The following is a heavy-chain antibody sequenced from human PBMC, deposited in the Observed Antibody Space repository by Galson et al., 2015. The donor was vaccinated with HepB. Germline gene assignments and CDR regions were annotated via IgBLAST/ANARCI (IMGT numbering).Heavy chain of an antibody. CDR2: INSDGTYI. V-gene: IGHV3-74*01. CDR3: ARTRGAAAGIFDY. D-gene: IGHD6-13*01. Sequence: LRLSCAASGFTFSSYWMHWVRQAPGKGLVWVSRINSDGTYITYADSVKGRFTISRDNAKNALYLQMNSPRAEDTALYYCARTRGAAAGIFDYWGQGTLVTVSS. CDR1: GFTFSSYW. J-gene: IGHJ4*02.